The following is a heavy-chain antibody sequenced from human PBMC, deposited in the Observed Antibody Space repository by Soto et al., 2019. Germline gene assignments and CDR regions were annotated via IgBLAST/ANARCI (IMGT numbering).Heavy chain of an antibody. CDR2: FSGSGTDT. D-gene: IGHD6-6*01. J-gene: IGHJ6*02. CDR1: GFDLTYPR. Sequence: GGCMRLSCVASGFDLTYPRMNWVRQAPGKGLAWVASFSGSGTDTFCRYSVKGRFSISRDSAWTSLCLRMDSVKVEDTAVYHCARVHLVAGSAFYCAMDVRDPGTAGTFS. V-gene: IGHV3-21*01. CDR3: ARVHLVAGSAFYCAMDV.